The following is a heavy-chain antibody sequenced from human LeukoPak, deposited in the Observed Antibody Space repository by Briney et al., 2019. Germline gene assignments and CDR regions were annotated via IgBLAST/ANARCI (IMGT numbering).Heavy chain of an antibody. J-gene: IGHJ6*03. V-gene: IGHV4-4*07. CDR2: IYTSGST. D-gene: IGHD3-10*01. CDR3: ARDHGSGSFNYYYMDV. CDR1: GGSISSYY. Sequence: SETLSLTCSVSGGSISSYYWSWIRHPAGKGLEWIGRIYTSGSTNYNPSLKSRVTMSVDTSKNQFSLKLSSVTAADTAVYYCARDHGSGSFNYYYMDVWGKGTTVTMSS.